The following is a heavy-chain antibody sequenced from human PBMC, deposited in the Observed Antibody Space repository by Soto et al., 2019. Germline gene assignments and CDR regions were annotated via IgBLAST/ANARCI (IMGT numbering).Heavy chain of an antibody. D-gene: IGHD3-9*01. Sequence: SGPTLVNPTQTLTLTCTFSGFSLSTSGVGVGWIRQPPGKALEWLALIYWNDDKRYSPSLKSRLTITKDTSKNQVALTMTNMDPVDTATYYCAHKGRLPYFDWPHSPWFDPWGQGTLVTVSS. V-gene: IGHV2-5*01. CDR3: AHKGRLPYFDWPHSPWFDP. CDR1: GFSLSTSGVG. J-gene: IGHJ5*02. CDR2: IYWNDDK.